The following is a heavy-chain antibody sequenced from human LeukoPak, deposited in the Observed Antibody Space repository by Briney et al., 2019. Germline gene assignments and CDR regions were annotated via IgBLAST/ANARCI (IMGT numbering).Heavy chain of an antibody. CDR2: ITSRSSSI. Sequence: PGGSLRLSCAASGFTFSNYNMNWVREAPGKGLEWVSYITSRSSSIYYADSVKGRFTISRDNAQNSLYLQMNSLRDEDTAVYYCARDSRFGKLLIPYFDYWRQGTLDTVSS. D-gene: IGHD3-10*01. CDR1: GFTFSNYN. V-gene: IGHV3-48*02. CDR3: ARDSRFGKLLIPYFDY. J-gene: IGHJ4*02.